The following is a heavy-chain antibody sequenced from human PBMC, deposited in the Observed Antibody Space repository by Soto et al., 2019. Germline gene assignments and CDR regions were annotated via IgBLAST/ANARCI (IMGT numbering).Heavy chain of an antibody. CDR3: ANLTSRGSSSTFNY. D-gene: IGHD6-6*01. V-gene: IGHV3-30*18. J-gene: IGHJ4*02. CDR2: ISYDGSNK. Sequence: PGGSLRLSCAASGFTFSSYGMHWVRQAPGKGLEWVAVISYDGSNKYYADSVKGRFTISRDNSKNTLYLQMKSLRAEDTAVYYCANLTSRGSSSTFNYWGQGTLVTVSS. CDR1: GFTFSSYG.